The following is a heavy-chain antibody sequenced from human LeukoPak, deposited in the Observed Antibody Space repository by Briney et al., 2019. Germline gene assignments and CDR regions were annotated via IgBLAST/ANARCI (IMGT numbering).Heavy chain of an antibody. V-gene: IGHV4-59*01. CDR3: ARGSRDVVVPAAIAFDY. D-gene: IGHD2-2*01. CDR2: IYYSGST. J-gene: IGHJ4*02. Sequence: SETLSLTCTVSGGSISSYYWSWIRQPPGKGLEWIGYIYYSGSTNYNPSLKSRVTISVDTSKNQFSLKLSSVTAADTAVYYCARGSRDVVVPAAIAFDYWGQGTLVTVSS. CDR1: GGSISSYY.